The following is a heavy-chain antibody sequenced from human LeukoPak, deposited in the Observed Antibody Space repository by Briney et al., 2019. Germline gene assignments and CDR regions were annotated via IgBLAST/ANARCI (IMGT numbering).Heavy chain of an antibody. J-gene: IGHJ3*02. Sequence: GGSLRLSCAASGFTFSSYGMHWVRQAPGKGLEWVAVISYDGSNKYYADSVKGRFTISRDNSKNTLYLQMNSLRAEDTAVYYCAKGGGRDGYPDAFDIWGQGTMVTVSS. D-gene: IGHD5-24*01. CDR1: GFTFSSYG. V-gene: IGHV3-30*18. CDR2: ISYDGSNK. CDR3: AKGGGRDGYPDAFDI.